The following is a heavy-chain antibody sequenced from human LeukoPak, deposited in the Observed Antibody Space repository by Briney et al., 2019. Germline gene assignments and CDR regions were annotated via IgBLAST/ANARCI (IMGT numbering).Heavy chain of an antibody. D-gene: IGHD3-22*01. J-gene: IGHJ4*02. V-gene: IGHV3-33*01. CDR1: GFTFSGFG. CDR3: ARGPYYYDSSGYIEVDY. Sequence: GKSLRLSCAASGFTFSGFGMHWVRQAPGKGLEWVAVIWYDGSNKYYADSVKGRFTISRDNPKNTLYLQMNSLRAEDTAVYYCARGPYYYDSSGYIEVDYWGQGTLVTVSS. CDR2: IWYDGSNK.